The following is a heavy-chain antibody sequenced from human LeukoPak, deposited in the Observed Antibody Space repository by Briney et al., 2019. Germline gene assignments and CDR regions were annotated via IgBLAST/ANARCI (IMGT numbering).Heavy chain of an antibody. D-gene: IGHD6-13*01. J-gene: IGHJ4*02. V-gene: IGHV3-33*01. CDR1: GFNFSSYG. CDR2: IWFDGSNI. CDR3: ARDGQAAAAVWMDY. Sequence: GGSLRLSCAASGFNFSSYGMHWVRQAPGKGLEWVTSIWFDGSNIHYADSVKGRVIISRDNSKSALYLQMNSLRAEDTAIYYCARDGQAAAAVWMDYWGQGTLVTVSS.